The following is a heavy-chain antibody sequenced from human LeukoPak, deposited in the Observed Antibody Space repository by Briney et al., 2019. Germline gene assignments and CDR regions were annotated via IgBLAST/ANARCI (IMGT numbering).Heavy chain of an antibody. CDR3: ASAFGGSYAFDL. D-gene: IGHD3-16*01. V-gene: IGHV1-8*01. CDR2: INPKSGST. CDR1: GYTFSNSD. Sequence: GTSVKVSCRASGYTFSNSDINWVRQATGQGLEWMGWINPKSGSTGSAQKFQGRLTMTRTTSIHTAYMELSSLRSEDTAVCYCASAFGGSYAFDLCGQGTMVTVSS. J-gene: IGHJ3*01.